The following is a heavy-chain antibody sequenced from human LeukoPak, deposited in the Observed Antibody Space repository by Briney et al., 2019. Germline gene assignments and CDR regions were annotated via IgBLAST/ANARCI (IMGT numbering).Heavy chain of an antibody. Sequence: GGSLRLSCAASGFTFSSYGMHWARQAPGKGLEWVAFIRYDGSNKYYADSVKGRFTISRDNSKNTLYLQMNSLRAEDTAVYYCAKGHRRQRAVYSNPDYWGQGTLVTVSS. D-gene: IGHD4-11*01. J-gene: IGHJ4*02. CDR1: GFTFSSYG. V-gene: IGHV3-30*02. CDR2: IRYDGSNK. CDR3: AKGHRRQRAVYSNPDY.